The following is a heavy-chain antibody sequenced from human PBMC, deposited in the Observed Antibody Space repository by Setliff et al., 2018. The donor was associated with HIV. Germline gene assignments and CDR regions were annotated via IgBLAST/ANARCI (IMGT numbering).Heavy chain of an antibody. D-gene: IGHD2-21*01. Sequence: PSETLSLTCTVSDSGTYYWSWIRQPPGKGLEWIGTIYHSGNTFYNPSLKSRPTISVDTSKNHFSLKLSSVTAADTAVYYCAREPDGRLYFDYWGQGTLVTVSS. V-gene: IGHV4-38-2*02. CDR1: DSGTYY. CDR3: AREPDGRLYFDY. CDR2: IYHSGNT. J-gene: IGHJ4*02.